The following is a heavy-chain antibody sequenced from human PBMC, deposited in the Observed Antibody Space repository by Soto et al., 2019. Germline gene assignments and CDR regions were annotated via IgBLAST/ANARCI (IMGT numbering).Heavy chain of an antibody. J-gene: IGHJ4*02. V-gene: IGHV1-69*13. CDR1: GGTFSSYR. D-gene: IGHD6-13*01. Sequence: SVKVSCKASGGTFSSYRINWVRQAPGQGLEWVGGIVPIYRTADYAQKFQGRVTITADESARTVYMELRSPKSQDTAVYYCARDSGAKLSSSWGQGTLVTVSS. CDR3: ARDSGAKLSSS. CDR2: IVPIYRTA.